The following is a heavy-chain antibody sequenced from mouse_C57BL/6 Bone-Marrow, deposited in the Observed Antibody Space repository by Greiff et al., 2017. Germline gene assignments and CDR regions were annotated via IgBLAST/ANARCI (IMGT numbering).Heavy chain of an antibody. V-gene: IGHV1-7*01. Sequence: QVQLKQSGAELVKPGASVKLSCKASGYTFTSYWMHWVKQRPGQGLEWIGNINPSTGYTKYNQKFKDKATLTADKSSSTAYMQLSSLTYEDSAVYYCARDGNSNYFDYWGQGTTLTVSS. J-gene: IGHJ2*01. D-gene: IGHD2-1*01. CDR2: INPSTGYT. CDR3: ARDGNSNYFDY. CDR1: GYTFTSYW.